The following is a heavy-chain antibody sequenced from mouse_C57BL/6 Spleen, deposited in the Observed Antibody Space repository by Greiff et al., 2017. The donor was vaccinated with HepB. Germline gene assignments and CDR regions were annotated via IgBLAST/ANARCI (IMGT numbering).Heavy chain of an antibody. J-gene: IGHJ1*03. CDR3: ATSPSEYDRYFDV. CDR2: IYPGSGST. V-gene: IGHV1-55*01. D-gene: IGHD2-14*01. Sequence: VQLQQPGAELVKPGASVKMSCKASGYTFTSYWITWVKQRPGQGLEWIGDIYPGSGSTNYNEKFKSKATLTVDTSSSTAYRQLSSLTSEDSAVYYCATSPSEYDRYFDVWGTGTTVTVSS. CDR1: GYTFTSYW.